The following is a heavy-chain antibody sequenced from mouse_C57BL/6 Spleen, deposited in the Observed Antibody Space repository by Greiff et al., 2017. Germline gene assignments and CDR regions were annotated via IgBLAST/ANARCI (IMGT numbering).Heavy chain of an antibody. J-gene: IGHJ3*01. V-gene: IGHV1-26*01. CDR3: ARRGYYSWFAY. CDR1: GYTFTDYY. Sequence: EVKLQQPGPELVKPGASVKISCKASGYTFTDYYMNWVKQSHGKSLEWIGDINPNNGGTSYNQKFKGKATLTVDKSSSTAYMELRSLTSEDSAVYYCARRGYYSWFAYWGQGTLVTVSA. CDR2: INPNNGGT. D-gene: IGHD2-3*01.